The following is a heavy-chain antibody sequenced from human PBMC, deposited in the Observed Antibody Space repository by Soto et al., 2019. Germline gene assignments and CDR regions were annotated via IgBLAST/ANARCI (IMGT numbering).Heavy chain of an antibody. J-gene: IGHJ4*02. CDR2: IYYSGST. CDR3: ARENYSRSGGFDY. D-gene: IGHD6-13*01. CDR1: GGSISSGGYY. Sequence: SEPLSLTCTVSGGSISSGGYYWSWIRQHPGKGLEWIGYIYYSGSTYYNPSLKSRVTISVDTSKSQFSLKLSSVTAADTAVYYCARENYSRSGGFDYWGQGTLVTVAS. V-gene: IGHV4-31*03.